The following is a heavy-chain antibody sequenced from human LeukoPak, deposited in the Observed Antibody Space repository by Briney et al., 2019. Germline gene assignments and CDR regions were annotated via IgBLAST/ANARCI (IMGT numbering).Heavy chain of an antibody. D-gene: IGHD3-22*01. CDR2: INPNSGGT. Sequence: ASVKVSCTASGYTFTGYYMHWVRQAPGQGLEWMGWINPNSGGTNYAQKFQGRVTMTRDTSISTAYMELSRLRSDDTAVYYCARGYDSSGYHDYWGQGTLVTVSS. J-gene: IGHJ4*02. CDR1: GYTFTGYY. V-gene: IGHV1-2*02. CDR3: ARGYDSSGYHDY.